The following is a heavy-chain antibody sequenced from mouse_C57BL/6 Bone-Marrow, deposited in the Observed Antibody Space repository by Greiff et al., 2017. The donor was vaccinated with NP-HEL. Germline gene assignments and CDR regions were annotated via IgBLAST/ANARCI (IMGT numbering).Heavy chain of an antibody. V-gene: IGHV5-4*03. J-gene: IGHJ4*01. CDR1: GFTFSSYA. Sequence: EVMLVESGGGLVKPGGSLKLSCAASGFTFSSYAMSWVRQTPEQRLEWVATISDGGSYTYYPDNVKGRFTISRDNAKNNLYLQMSHLKSEDTAMYYCARAFYGMDYWGQGTSVTVSS. CDR2: ISDGGSYT. CDR3: ARAFYGMDY.